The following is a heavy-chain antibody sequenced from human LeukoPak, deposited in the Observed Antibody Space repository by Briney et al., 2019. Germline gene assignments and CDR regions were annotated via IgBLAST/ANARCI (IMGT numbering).Heavy chain of an antibody. CDR2: INPSGGST. D-gene: IGHD6-19*01. CDR1: GYTFTSYY. V-gene: IGHV1-46*01. Sequence: ASVKVSCKASGYTFTSYYMHWVRQAPGQGLEWMGIINPSGGSTSYAQKFQGRVTMTRDTSTSTVYMELSSLRSEDTAVYYCARDRQWLSPSNGMDVWGQGTTVTVSS. J-gene: IGHJ6*02. CDR3: ARDRQWLSPSNGMDV.